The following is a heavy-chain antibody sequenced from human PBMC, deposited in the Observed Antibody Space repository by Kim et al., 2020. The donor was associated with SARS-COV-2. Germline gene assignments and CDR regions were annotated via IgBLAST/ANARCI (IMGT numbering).Heavy chain of an antibody. J-gene: IGHJ4*02. D-gene: IGHD6-19*01. CDR2: T. V-gene: IGHV3-23*01. CDR3: AKRPGGWRDY. Sequence: TCYAKSVKGRSTISRDNSQNTLCLQMNSLRAEETAIYYCAKRPGGWRDYWGQGALVTVSS.